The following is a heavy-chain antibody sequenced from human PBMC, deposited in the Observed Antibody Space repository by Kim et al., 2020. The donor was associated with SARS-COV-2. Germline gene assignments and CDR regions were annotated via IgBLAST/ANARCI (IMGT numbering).Heavy chain of an antibody. V-gene: IGHV3-33*01. D-gene: IGHD4-17*01. J-gene: IGHJ6*02. Sequence: GGSLRLSCAASGFTFSSYGMHWVRQAPGKGLEWVAVIWYDGSNKYYADSVKGRFTISRDNSKNTLYLQMNSLRAEDTAVYYCARADGDYSGDYYYYYGMDVWGQGTTVTVSS. CDR1: GFTFSSYG. CDR3: ARADGDYSGDYYYYYGMDV. CDR2: IWYDGSNK.